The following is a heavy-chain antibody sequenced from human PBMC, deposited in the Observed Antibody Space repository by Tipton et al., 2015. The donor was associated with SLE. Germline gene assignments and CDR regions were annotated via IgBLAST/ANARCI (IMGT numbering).Heavy chain of an antibody. CDR1: GGSISHYS. J-gene: IGHJ5*02. V-gene: IGHV4-4*08. D-gene: IGHD3-10*01. CDR2: THTSGST. Sequence: TLSLTCKVSGGSISHYSSSWLRLTSGERLEWIGYTHTSGSTNYNPSLKRRDSISVDTSKNQVSLKLTSVTAADTGVYYCSSGGYYASGSYYGGWFDPWGQGTLVTVST. CDR3: SSGGYYASGSYYGGWFDP.